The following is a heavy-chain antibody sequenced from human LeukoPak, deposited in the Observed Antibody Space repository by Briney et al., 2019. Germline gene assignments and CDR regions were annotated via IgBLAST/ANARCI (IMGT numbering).Heavy chain of an antibody. Sequence: TSETLSLTRAVYGGSFSGYYWSWIRQPPGKGLEWIGEINHSGSTNYNPSLKSRVTISVDTSKNQFSLKLSSVTAADTAVYYCARVPSKRASAAAPNWFDPWGQGTLVTVSS. CDR1: GGSFSGYY. V-gene: IGHV4-34*01. CDR2: INHSGST. J-gene: IGHJ5*02. CDR3: ARVPSKRASAAAPNWFDP. D-gene: IGHD6-13*01.